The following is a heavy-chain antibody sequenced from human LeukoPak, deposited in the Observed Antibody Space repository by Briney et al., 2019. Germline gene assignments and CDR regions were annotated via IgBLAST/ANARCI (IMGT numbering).Heavy chain of an antibody. D-gene: IGHD6-19*01. CDR1: GFTFSSYS. V-gene: IGHV3-15*07. CDR3: TTDARGWYIIDY. CDR2: IKSKTDGGTT. Sequence: GGSLRLSCAASGFTFSSYSMNWVRQAPGKGLEWVGRIKSKTDGGTTDYAAPVKGRFTISRDDSKDTLYLQMNSLKTEDTAVYYCTTDARGWYIIDYWGQGTLVTVSS. J-gene: IGHJ4*02.